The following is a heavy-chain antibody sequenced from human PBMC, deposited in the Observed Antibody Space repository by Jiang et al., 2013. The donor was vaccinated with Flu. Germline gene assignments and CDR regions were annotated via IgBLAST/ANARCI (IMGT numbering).Heavy chain of an antibody. CDR2: LFHSDST. CDR1: GGPLNTSGYS. CDR3: ARHWLDHQWRVNWYFDL. Sequence: SGPGLVKPSETLSLTCSVSGGPLNTSGYSWGWIRQPPGKGLEWIGTLFHSDSTYYSPSLRGRISISADTSKKQFSLRLTSVTAADTAVYYCARHWLDHQWRVNWYFDLWGRGTLVTVSS. V-gene: IGHV4-39*01. D-gene: IGHD6-19*01. J-gene: IGHJ2*01.